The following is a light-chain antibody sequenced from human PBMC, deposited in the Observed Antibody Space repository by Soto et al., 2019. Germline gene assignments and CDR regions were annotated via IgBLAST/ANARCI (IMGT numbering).Light chain of an antibody. Sequence: EIVMTQSPATLSVSPGERATLSCRSSQSVSSRSLAWYQQTPGQPPRLLISGASSRAADLPDRFSGSGSGTDFTLTINRLEPEDFAVYYCQQYDSSPRTFGQGTKVDIK. CDR3: QQYDSSPRT. J-gene: IGKJ1*01. CDR1: QSVSSRS. V-gene: IGKV3-20*01. CDR2: GAS.